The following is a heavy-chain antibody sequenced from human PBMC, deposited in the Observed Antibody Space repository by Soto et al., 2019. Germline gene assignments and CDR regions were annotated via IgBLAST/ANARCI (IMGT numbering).Heavy chain of an antibody. CDR2: IIPIFDTA. CDR3: AGHSSGVPGYYYGMDV. Sequence: SVKVSCKASGGTFSSYAISWVRQAPGKRLEWMGGIIPIFDTADYAQKFQGRVTITADESTNTAYMELSSLRSEDTAVYYCAGHSSGVPGYYYGMDVWGQGTTVTVSS. CDR1: GGTFSSYA. V-gene: IGHV1-69*13. J-gene: IGHJ6*02. D-gene: IGHD3-22*01.